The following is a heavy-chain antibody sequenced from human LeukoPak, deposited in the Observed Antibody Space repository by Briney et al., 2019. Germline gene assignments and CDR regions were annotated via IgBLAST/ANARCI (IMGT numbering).Heavy chain of an antibody. Sequence: SETLSLTCSVYGGSISSSIYYWGWIRQPPGKGLEWVGRIYYSGSTYYNPSLKSRVTIPVDISKNQSSLTLSSVTAADTAMYYCARHTAMPNNWFDPWGQGTLVTVSS. CDR2: IYYSGST. CDR3: ARHTAMPNNWFDP. CDR1: GGSISSSIYY. V-gene: IGHV4-39*01. J-gene: IGHJ5*02. D-gene: IGHD2-2*01.